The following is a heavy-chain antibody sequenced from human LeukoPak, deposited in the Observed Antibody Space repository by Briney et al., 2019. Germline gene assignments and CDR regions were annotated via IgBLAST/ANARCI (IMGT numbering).Heavy chain of an antibody. J-gene: IGHJ4*02. V-gene: IGHV1-2*02. D-gene: IGHD3-9*01. CDR3: ARGSPFDWLLSYYFDY. CDR1: GYTFTGYY. CDR2: INPNSGGT. Sequence: ASVKVSCKASGYTFTGYYMHWVRQAPGQGLEWMAWINPNSGGTNYAQKFQGRVTMTRDTSISTAYMELSSLRSEDTAVYYCARGSPFDWLLSYYFDYWGQGTLVTVSS.